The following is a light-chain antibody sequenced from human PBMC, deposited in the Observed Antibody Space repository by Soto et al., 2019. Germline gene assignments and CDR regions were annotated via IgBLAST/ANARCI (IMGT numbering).Light chain of an antibody. J-gene: IGLJ1*01. V-gene: IGLV1-44*01. CDR2: NNN. Sequence: QSVLTQPPSASGTPGQRGTISFSGGSSNIGTNAVNWSQQLPGTAPKLLIYNNNQRPSGVPDRFSGSKSGTSASLAISGLQSEDEADYYCEAWDDSLNGYVFGTGTKVTVL. CDR3: EAWDDSLNGYV. CDR1: SSNIGTNA.